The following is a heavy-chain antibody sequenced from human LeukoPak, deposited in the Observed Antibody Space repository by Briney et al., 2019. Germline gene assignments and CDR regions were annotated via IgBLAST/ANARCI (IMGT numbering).Heavy chain of an antibody. J-gene: IGHJ4*02. D-gene: IGHD6-13*01. Sequence: SETLSLTCAVYGGSFSGYYWSWIRQPPGKGLEWIGEINHSGSTNYNPSLKSRVTISVDTSKNQFSLKLSSVTAAATAVYYCARRGSRIAAAGWSQGTLVTVSS. V-gene: IGHV4-34*01. CDR2: INHSGST. CDR3: ARRGSRIAAAG. CDR1: GGSFSGYY.